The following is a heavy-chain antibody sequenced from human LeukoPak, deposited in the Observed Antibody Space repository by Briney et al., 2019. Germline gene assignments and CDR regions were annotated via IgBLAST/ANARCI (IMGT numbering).Heavy chain of an antibody. CDR2: IESKTDGGTT. J-gene: IGHJ4*02. D-gene: IGHD3-10*01. CDR1: GFTFDDYG. CDR3: TTHGSGRKFDY. V-gene: IGHV3-15*04. Sequence: GGSLRLSCAASGFTFDDYGMSWVRQAPGKGLEWVGRIESKTDGGTTDYAAPVKGRFTISRDDSTNTLYLQMNSLKSEDTAVYYCTTHGSGRKFDYWGQGILVTVSS.